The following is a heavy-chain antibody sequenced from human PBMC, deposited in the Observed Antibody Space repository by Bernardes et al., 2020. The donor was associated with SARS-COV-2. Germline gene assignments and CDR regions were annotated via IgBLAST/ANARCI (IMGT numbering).Heavy chain of an antibody. V-gene: IGHV3-64D*06. CDR3: LKDRYFEY. CDR2: IRSDGGTT. Sequence: GRSLRLSWSAFGLTFNSSAMHWVSQGPGKGLEYVSSIRSDGGTTYYADSVKGRFTISRDNSKNTVYLQMSSLRVEDTALYYCLKDRYFEYWGQGTLVTVSS. D-gene: IGHD2-15*01. CDR1: GLTFNSSA. J-gene: IGHJ4*02.